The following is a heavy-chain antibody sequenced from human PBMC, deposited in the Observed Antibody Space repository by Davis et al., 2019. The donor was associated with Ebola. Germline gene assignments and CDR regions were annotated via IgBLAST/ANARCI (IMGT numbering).Heavy chain of an antibody. D-gene: IGHD2-2*01. CDR3: ARVVVVPAAMVTGPYYYYYGMDV. V-gene: IGHV1-18*01. CDR2: ISAYNGNT. CDR1: GYTFTSYG. Sequence: ASVKVSCKASGYTFTSYGISWVRQAPGQGLEWMGWISAYNGNTNYAQKLQGRVTMTTDTSTSTAYMELRSLRSDDTAVYYCARVVVVPAAMVTGPYYYYYGMDVWGQGTTVTVSS. J-gene: IGHJ6*02.